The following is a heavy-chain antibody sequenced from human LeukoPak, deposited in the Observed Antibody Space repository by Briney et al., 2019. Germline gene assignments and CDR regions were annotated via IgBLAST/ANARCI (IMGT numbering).Heavy chain of an antibody. Sequence: GRSLRLSCAASGFTFSSYGMHWVRQAPGKGLEWVAVISYDGSNKYYADSVKGRFTISRDNSKNTLYLQMNSLRAEDTAVYYCAKGSCYSSGWHGEGWFDPWGQGTLVTVSS. V-gene: IGHV3-30*18. CDR2: ISYDGSNK. CDR3: AKGSCYSSGWHGEGWFDP. D-gene: IGHD6-19*01. CDR1: GFTFSSYG. J-gene: IGHJ5*02.